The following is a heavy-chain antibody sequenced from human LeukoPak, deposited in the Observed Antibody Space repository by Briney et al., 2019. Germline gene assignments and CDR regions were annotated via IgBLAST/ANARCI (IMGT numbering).Heavy chain of an antibody. CDR2: IYYSGST. D-gene: IGHD5-18*01. Sequence: SETLSLTCTVSGGSISSGGYCWSWIRQHPGKGLEWIGYIYYSGSTYYNPSLKSRVSISVDTSKNQFSLKLSSVTAADTAVYYCARDEPWIQLWPPTFDYWGQGTLVTVSS. V-gene: IGHV4-31*03. J-gene: IGHJ4*02. CDR3: ARDEPWIQLWPPTFDY. CDR1: GGSISSGGYC.